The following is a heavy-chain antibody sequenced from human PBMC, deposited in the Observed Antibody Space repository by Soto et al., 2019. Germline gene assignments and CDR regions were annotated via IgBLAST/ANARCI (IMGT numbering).Heavy chain of an antibody. CDR3: ARVSQSFIEYFQY. D-gene: IGHD3-16*02. J-gene: IGHJ1*01. V-gene: IGHV3-48*03. CDR1: GFTFSSYE. CDR2: ISSSGSTI. Sequence: GGSLRLSCAASGFTFSSYEMIWVRQAPGKGLEWVSYISSSGSTIYYADSVKGRFTISRDNAKNSLYLQMNSLRAEDTAVYNCARVSQSFIEYFQYWGKGTLVTVS.